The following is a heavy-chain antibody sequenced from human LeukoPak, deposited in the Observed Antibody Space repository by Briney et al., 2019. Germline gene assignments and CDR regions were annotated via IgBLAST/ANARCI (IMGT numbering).Heavy chain of an antibody. D-gene: IGHD3-10*01. Sequence: GRSLRLSCAASGFTFSSYEMNWVRQAPGKGLEWVSYISSSGSTIYYADSVKGRFTISRDNAKNSLYLQMNSLRAEDTAVYYCARDRVMVRGVIVVHNWFDPWGQGTLVTVSS. CDR3: ARDRVMVRGVIVVHNWFDP. J-gene: IGHJ5*02. CDR2: ISSSGSTI. V-gene: IGHV3-48*03. CDR1: GFTFSSYE.